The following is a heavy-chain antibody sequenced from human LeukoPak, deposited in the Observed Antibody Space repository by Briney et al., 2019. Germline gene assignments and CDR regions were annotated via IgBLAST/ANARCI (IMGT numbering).Heavy chain of an antibody. D-gene: IGHD6-13*01. V-gene: IGHV1-46*01. Sequence: ASVKVSCKASGYTFTSYYMHWVRQAPGQGLEWMGIINPSGGSTSYAQKFQGRVTMTRDTSTSTAYMELRSLRSDDTAVYYCARTSAAGTPRDFDYWGQGTLVTVSS. CDR1: GYTFTSYY. CDR3: ARTSAAGTPRDFDY. J-gene: IGHJ4*02. CDR2: INPSGGST.